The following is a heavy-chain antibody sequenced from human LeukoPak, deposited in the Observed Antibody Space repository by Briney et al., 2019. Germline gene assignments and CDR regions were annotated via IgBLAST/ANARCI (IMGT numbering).Heavy chain of an antibody. D-gene: IGHD6-19*01. Sequence: SETLSLTCTVSGGSISSYYWGWIRQPPGKGLEWIGSIYYSGSTYYNPSLKSRVTISVDTSKNQFSLKLSSVTAADTAVYYCARAYSSGWLYFDYWGQGTLVTVSS. J-gene: IGHJ4*02. V-gene: IGHV4-39*01. CDR3: ARAYSSGWLYFDY. CDR1: GGSISSYY. CDR2: IYYSGST.